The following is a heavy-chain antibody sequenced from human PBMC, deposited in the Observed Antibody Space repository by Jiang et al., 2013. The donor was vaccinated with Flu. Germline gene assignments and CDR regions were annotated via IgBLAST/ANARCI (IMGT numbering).Heavy chain of an antibody. CDR3: ARGNNYGMGYYYYAMDI. Sequence: VQLVESGAEVKKPGSSVKVSCKASGDTFSNSVIAWVRQAPGQGLEWMGGVIPIYGTANYVEKLQGRVTITADASTNTGYMELRSLRSEDTAVYYCARGNNYGMGYYYYAMDIWGNGTTVTVSS. J-gene: IGHJ6*04. V-gene: IGHV1-69*01. D-gene: IGHD5-18*01. CDR1: GDTFSNSV. CDR2: VIPIYGTA.